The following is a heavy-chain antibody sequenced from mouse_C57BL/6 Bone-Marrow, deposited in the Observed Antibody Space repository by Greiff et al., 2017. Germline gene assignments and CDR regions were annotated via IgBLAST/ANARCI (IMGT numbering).Heavy chain of an antibody. CDR2: IYPGDGDT. CDR3: ARSLLLRYYFDY. Sequence: QVQLQQSGAELVKPGASVKISCKASGYAFSSYWMNWVKQRPGKGLEWIGQIYPGDGDTNYNGKFKGKATLNADKSSSTAYMQLSSLTSEDTAVYFCARSLLLRYYFDYWGQGTTLTVSS. V-gene: IGHV1-80*01. J-gene: IGHJ2*01. CDR1: GYAFSSYW. D-gene: IGHD1-1*01.